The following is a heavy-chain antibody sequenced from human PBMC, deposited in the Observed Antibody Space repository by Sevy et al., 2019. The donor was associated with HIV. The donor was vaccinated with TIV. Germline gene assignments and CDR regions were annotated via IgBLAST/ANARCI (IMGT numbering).Heavy chain of an antibody. CDR1: GYTFAAYY. Sequence: ASVKASCKTSGYTFAAYYIHWVRQAPGQGPEWLGWIYPNGGDTTFAQKFQGRVTVTMSTSINTVYMELNRLRSDDTAVYYCARGKREEWLLYLDNWGQGTLVTVSS. J-gene: IGHJ4*02. D-gene: IGHD3-3*01. V-gene: IGHV1-2*02. CDR2: IYPNGGDT. CDR3: ARGKREEWLLYLDN.